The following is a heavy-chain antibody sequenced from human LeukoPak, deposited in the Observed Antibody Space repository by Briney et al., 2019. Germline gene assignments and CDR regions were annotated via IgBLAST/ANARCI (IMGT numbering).Heavy chain of an antibody. J-gene: IGHJ2*01. CDR3: ARDFGGRDGYTGYWFFDL. CDR1: GGSFSSYY. Sequence: SETLSLTCTVSGGSFSSYYWSWIRQPPGKGLXXXXXXXYSGSTNYNPSLKGRVAMSVATSKDQFSLRLSSVTAADTAVYYCARDFGGRDGYTGYWFFDLWGRGTLVTVSS. V-gene: IGHV4-59*01. CDR2: XXYSGST. D-gene: IGHD5-24*01.